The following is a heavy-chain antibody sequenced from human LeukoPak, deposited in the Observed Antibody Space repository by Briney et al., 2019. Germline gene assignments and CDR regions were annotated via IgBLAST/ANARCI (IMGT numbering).Heavy chain of an antibody. Sequence: SETLSLTCTVSGGSISIYYCSWIRQPPGKVLEWIGYIYYSGSTNYNPSLKSRVTISVHTSQNQFSLKLRSVTAAATAVYYCARDDYGGKNYGMDVWGQGTTVTVSS. V-gene: IGHV4-59*01. CDR2: IYYSGST. CDR1: GGSISIYY. D-gene: IGHD4-23*01. J-gene: IGHJ6*02. CDR3: ARDDYGGKNYGMDV.